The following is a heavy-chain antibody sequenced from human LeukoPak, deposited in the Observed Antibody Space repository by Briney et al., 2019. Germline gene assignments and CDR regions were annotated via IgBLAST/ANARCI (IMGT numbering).Heavy chain of an antibody. CDR3: ARAGESDFWSGYYLTYYYHGMDV. CDR2: INPNSGNT. CDR1: GYTFTGYY. Sequence: ASVKVSCKASGYTFTGYYMHWVRQAPGQGLEWMGWINPNSGNTGYAQKFQGRVTMTRNTSISTAYMELSSLRSEDTAVYYCARAGESDFWSGYYLTYYYHGMDVWGQGTTVTVSS. J-gene: IGHJ6*02. D-gene: IGHD3-3*01. V-gene: IGHV1-8*02.